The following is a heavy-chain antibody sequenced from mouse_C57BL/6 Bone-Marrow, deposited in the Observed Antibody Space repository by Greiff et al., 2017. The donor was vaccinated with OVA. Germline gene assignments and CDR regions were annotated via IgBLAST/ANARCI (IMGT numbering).Heavy chain of an antibody. CDR3: ARDRYGNFDY. Sequence: DVMLVESGGGLVKPGGSLKLSCAASGFTFSSYAMSWVRQTPEKRLEWVATISDGGSYTYYPDNVKGRFTISRDNAKNNLYLQMSHLKSEDTAMYYCARDRYGNFDYWGQGTTLTVSS. D-gene: IGHD2-1*01. CDR1: GFTFSSYA. CDR2: ISDGGSYT. V-gene: IGHV5-4*01. J-gene: IGHJ2*01.